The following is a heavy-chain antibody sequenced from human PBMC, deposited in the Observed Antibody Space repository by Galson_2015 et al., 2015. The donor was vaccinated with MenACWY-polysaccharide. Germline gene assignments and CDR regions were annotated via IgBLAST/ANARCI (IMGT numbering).Heavy chain of an antibody. V-gene: IGHV3-30*18. J-gene: IGHJ6*02. CDR2: ISYDGSNK. CDR3: AKDQDSWGVSIVATIPSSGGMDV. CDR1: GFTFSSYG. D-gene: IGHD5-12*01. Sequence: SLRLSCAASGFTFSSYGMHWVRQAPGKGLEWVAVISYDGSNKYYADSVKGRFTISRDNSKNTLYLQMNSLRAEDTAVYYCAKDQDSWGVSIVATIPSSGGMDVWGQGTTVTVSS.